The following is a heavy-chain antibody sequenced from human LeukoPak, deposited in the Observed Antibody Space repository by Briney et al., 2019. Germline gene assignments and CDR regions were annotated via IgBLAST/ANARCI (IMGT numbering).Heavy chain of an antibody. CDR1: GGSISSSSYY. J-gene: IGHJ4*02. V-gene: IGHV4-39*01. D-gene: IGHD5-12*01. Sequence: PSETLSLTCTVSGGSISSSSYYWGWIRQPPGKGLEWIGSIYYSGSTYYNPSLKSRVTISVDTSKSQFSLKLSSVTAADTAVYYCARLRSGYDLFDYWGQGTLVTVSS. CDR2: IYYSGST. CDR3: ARLRSGYDLFDY.